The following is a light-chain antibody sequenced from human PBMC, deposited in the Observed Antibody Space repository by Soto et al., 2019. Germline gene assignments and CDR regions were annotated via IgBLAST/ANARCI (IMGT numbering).Light chain of an antibody. CDR2: DVT. J-gene: IGLJ3*02. Sequence: QSALTQPPSASGSPGQSVTISCTGTSSDVGTHGYVSWYQQHAGKAPKLMIYDVTKRPSGVPDRFSGSKSANTASLTVSGPQAEDEADYYCMCYAGGNNWVFGGGTKLTVL. CDR1: SSDVGTHGY. CDR3: MCYAGGNNWV. V-gene: IGLV2-8*01.